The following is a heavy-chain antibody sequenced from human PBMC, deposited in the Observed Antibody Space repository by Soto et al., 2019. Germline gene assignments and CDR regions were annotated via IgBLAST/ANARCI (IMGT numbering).Heavy chain of an antibody. V-gene: IGHV3-48*04. CDR1: GFTFSSYS. J-gene: IGHJ6*02. D-gene: IGHD6-6*01. CDR3: ARIVGPRPDYYYYNMDV. Sequence: GSLRLSCAASGFTFSSYSMNWVRQAPGKGLEWVSYISSSGSTIYNADSVKGRFTISRDNVKNSLYLQMNSLRAEDTAVYYCARIVGPRPDYYYYNMDVWGQGTTVTVSS. CDR2: ISSSGSTI.